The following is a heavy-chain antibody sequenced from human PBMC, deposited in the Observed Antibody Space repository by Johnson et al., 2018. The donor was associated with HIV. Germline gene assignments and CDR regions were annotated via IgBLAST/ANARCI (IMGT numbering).Heavy chain of an antibody. Sequence: VQLVESGGDLVQPGGSLRLSFAASGFIVSTNYMNWVRQVPGKGLEWVSGINWSGGGTAYADSVKGRFTVSSDNAKNSLYMQMNSLRAEDTALYYCARGVGGAGDDAFDIWGQGTMVTVSS. D-gene: IGHD6-19*01. CDR1: GFIVSTNY. CDR3: ARGVGGAGDDAFDI. V-gene: IGHV3-20*03. J-gene: IGHJ3*02. CDR2: INWSGGGT.